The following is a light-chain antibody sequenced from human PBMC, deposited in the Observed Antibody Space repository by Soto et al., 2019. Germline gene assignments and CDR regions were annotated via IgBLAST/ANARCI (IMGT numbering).Light chain of an antibody. CDR2: GNS. CDR1: SSNIGAGYD. Sequence: QPVLTQPPSVSGAPGQRVTISCTGSSSNIGAGYDVHWYQQLPGTAPKLLIYGNSNRPSGVPDRVSGSKSGTSASLAITGLQAEDEADYYCQSYDSSLSVFYVFGTGTKLTVL. CDR3: QSYDSSLSVFYV. V-gene: IGLV1-40*01. J-gene: IGLJ1*01.